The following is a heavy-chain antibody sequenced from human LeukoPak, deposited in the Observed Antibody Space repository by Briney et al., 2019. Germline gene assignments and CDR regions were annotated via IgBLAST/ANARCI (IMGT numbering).Heavy chain of an antibody. CDR2: IGTAGDT. J-gene: IGHJ4*02. CDR3: ARGAGTGFDY. CDR1: GFTFSIHD. D-gene: IGHD6-13*01. V-gene: IGHV3-13*04. Sequence: GGSLRLSCAASGFTFSIHDMHWVRHATGKGLEWVSAIGTAGDTYYPGSVRGRFTISRENAKNSLDLQMNSLRAGDTAVYYCARGAGTGFDYWGQGTLVTVSS.